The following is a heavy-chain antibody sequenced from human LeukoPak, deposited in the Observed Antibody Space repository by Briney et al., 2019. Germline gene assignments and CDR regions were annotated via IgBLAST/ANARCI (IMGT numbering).Heavy chain of an antibody. CDR1: GFTVSSNY. Sequence: GGSLRLSCVASGFTVSSNYMSWVRQAPGKGLEWVSVIYSGGSTYYADSVKGRFTISRDNSKNTLYLQMNSLRAEDTAVYYCASGSGSYRTPFYYMDVWGTGTTVTVSS. J-gene: IGHJ6*03. CDR3: ASGSGSYRTPFYYMDV. D-gene: IGHD3-10*01. CDR2: IYSGGST. V-gene: IGHV3-53*01.